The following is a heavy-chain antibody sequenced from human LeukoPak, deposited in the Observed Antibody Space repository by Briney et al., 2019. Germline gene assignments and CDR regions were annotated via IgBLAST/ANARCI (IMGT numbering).Heavy chain of an antibody. D-gene: IGHD5-24*01. CDR2: ISYDGSNK. CDR1: GFTFSSYA. J-gene: IGHJ4*02. V-gene: IGHV3-30*04. CDR3: ARDFRRWLQEAIDY. Sequence: QTGRSLRLSCAASGFTFSSYAMHWVRQAPGKGLEWVAVISYDGSNKYYADFVKGRFTISRDNSKNTLYLQMNSLRAEDTAVYYCARDFRRWLQEAIDYWGQGTLVTVSS.